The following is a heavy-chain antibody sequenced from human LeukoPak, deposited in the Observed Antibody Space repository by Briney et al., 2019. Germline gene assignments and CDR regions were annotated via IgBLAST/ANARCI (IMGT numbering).Heavy chain of an antibody. J-gene: IGHJ3*02. CDR1: GGSFSGYY. Sequence: TPSETLSLTCAVYGGSFSGYYWSWIRQPPGKGPEWIGEINRSGSSNYNPSLKSRVTISVDTSKNQFSLKLSSVTAPDTAVYYCARSWEVAAAFDIWGQGRKVTVSS. V-gene: IGHV4-34*01. CDR2: INRSGSS. D-gene: IGHD6-25*01. CDR3: ARSWEVAAAFDI.